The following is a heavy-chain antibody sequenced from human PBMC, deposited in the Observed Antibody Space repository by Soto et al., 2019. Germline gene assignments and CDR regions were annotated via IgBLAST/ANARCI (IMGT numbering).Heavy chain of an antibody. V-gene: IGHV1-2*02. CDR2: INPNSGGT. D-gene: IGHD1-26*01. CDR3: ARIGRNYYYYGMDV. Sequence: ASVKVSCKASGYTFTGYYMHWVRQAPGQGLEWMGWINPNSGGTNHAQKFQGRVTMTRDTSISTAYMELSRLRSDDTAVYYCARIGRNYYYYGMDVRGQGTTVTVSS. CDR1: GYTFTGYY. J-gene: IGHJ6*02.